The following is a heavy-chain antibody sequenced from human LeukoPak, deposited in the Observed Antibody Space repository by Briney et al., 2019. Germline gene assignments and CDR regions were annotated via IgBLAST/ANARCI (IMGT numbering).Heavy chain of an antibody. D-gene: IGHD2-15*01. CDR2: IKQDGSEK. J-gene: IGHJ5*02. CDR1: GFTFSSYW. Sequence: GGSLRLSCAASGFTFSSYWMSWVRQAPGKGLEWVANIKQDGSEKYYVDSVKGRFTISRDNAKNSLYLQMNSLRAEDTAVYYCARKDCSGGSCYLDPWGQGTLVTVSS. CDR3: ARKDCSGGSCYLDP. V-gene: IGHV3-7*01.